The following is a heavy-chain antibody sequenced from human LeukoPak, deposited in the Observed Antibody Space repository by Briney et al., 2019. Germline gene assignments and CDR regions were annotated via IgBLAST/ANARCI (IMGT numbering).Heavy chain of an antibody. CDR1: GGSISSYY. D-gene: IGHD6-13*01. J-gene: IGHJ4*02. CDR2: IYYSGST. Sequence: SETLSLTCTASGGSISSYYWSWIRQPPGKGLEWIGYIYYSGSTNYNPSLKSRVTISVDTSKNQFSLKLSSVTAADTAVYYCARVLPERGSSWYYFDYWGQGTLVTVSS. CDR3: ARVLPERGSSWYYFDY. V-gene: IGHV4-59*01.